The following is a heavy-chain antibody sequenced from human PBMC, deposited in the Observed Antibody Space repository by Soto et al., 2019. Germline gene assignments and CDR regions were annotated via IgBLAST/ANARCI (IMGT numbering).Heavy chain of an antibody. D-gene: IGHD6-19*01. Sequence: QVQLVESGGGVVQPGRSLRLSSAASGFTFSSYGMHWVRQAPGKGLEWVAVIWYDGSNKYYADSVKGRFTISRDNSKNTLYLQMNSLRAEDTAVYYCARDTIAVALGFWGQGTLVTVSS. V-gene: IGHV3-33*01. CDR1: GFTFSSYG. CDR3: ARDTIAVALGF. J-gene: IGHJ4*02. CDR2: IWYDGSNK.